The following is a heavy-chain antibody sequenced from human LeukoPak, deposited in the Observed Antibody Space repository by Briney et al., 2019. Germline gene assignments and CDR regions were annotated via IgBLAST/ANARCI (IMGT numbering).Heavy chain of an antibody. CDR3: ARHGLSSSSSRLYYFDY. Sequence: PSETLSLTCTVSGGSICSYYWSWIRQPPGKGLEWIGYIYTSGSTNYNPSHKSRVTISVDTSKNQFSLKLSSVTAADTAVYYCARHGLSSSSSRLYYFDYWGQGTLVTVSS. CDR1: GGSICSYY. D-gene: IGHD6-6*01. J-gene: IGHJ4*02. CDR2: IYTSGST. V-gene: IGHV4-4*09.